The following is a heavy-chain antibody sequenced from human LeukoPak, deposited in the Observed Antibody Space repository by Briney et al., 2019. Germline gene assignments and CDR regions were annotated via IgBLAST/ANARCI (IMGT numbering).Heavy chain of an antibody. V-gene: IGHV4-59*01. J-gene: IGHJ6*02. Sequence: PSETLSLTCSVSGGSISSDYWSWIRQPPGKGLEWIGYMYYTGSTNYSPSFKSRVTISLATSKTQFSLKLSSVTPADTAVYYCARVSVVYGMDVWGQGTTVTVSS. CDR1: GGSISSDY. CDR3: ARVSVVYGMDV. CDR2: MYYTGST.